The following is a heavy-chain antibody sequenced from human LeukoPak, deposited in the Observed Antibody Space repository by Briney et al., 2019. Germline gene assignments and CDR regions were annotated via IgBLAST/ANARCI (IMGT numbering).Heavy chain of an antibody. CDR1: GGSISSYY. V-gene: IGHV4-59*08. CDR2: IYYSGTT. Sequence: SETLSLTCTVSGGSISSYYWSWVRQPPGKGLEWIGYIYYSGTTNYNPSLKSRFTILVETSKNQFSLNLSSMTAADTAVYYCARRGIAAAGYDYWGQGTLVTVSS. CDR3: ARRGIAAAGYDY. J-gene: IGHJ4*02. D-gene: IGHD6-13*01.